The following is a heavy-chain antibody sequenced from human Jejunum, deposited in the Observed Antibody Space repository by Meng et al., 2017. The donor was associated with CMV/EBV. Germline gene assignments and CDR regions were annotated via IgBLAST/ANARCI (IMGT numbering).Heavy chain of an antibody. CDR1: GFTINSHW. V-gene: IGHV3-74*01. Sequence: GFTINSHWMHWVRQAPGKGLVWVSRINSDGIATNYADSVKGRFTISRDNAKNTLFLQMDGLRAEDTALYYCARGFGTEFYSPPYYWSQGTRVTVSS. J-gene: IGHJ4*02. D-gene: IGHD4-11*01. CDR3: ARGFGTEFYSPPYY. CDR2: INSDGIAT.